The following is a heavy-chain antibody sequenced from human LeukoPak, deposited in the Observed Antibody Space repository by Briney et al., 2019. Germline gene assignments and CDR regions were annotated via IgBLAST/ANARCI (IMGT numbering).Heavy chain of an antibody. J-gene: IGHJ5*02. Sequence: ASVKVSCKVSGYTLTELFMHWVRQAPGKGLEWMGGFDPEDGETIYAQKFQGRVTMTEDTSTDTAYMELSSLRSEDTAVYYCATIPRYYDFWSGYYTGTGFDPWGQGTLVTVSS. CDR2: FDPEDGET. V-gene: IGHV1-24*01. CDR1: GYTLTELF. CDR3: ATIPRYYDFWSGYYTGTGFDP. D-gene: IGHD3-3*01.